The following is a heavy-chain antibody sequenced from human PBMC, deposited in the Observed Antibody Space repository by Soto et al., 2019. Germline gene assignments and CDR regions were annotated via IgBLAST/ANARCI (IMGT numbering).Heavy chain of an antibody. D-gene: IGHD3-9*01. Sequence: SETLSLTCAVYGGSFSGYYWSWIRQPPGKGLEWIGEINHSGSTNYNPSLKSRVTISVDTSKNQFSLRLSSVTAADTAVYYCASIYDFLTGYYFRPVDYWGQGTLVTVSS. CDR3: ASIYDFLTGYYFRPVDY. CDR2: INHSGST. CDR1: GGSFSGYY. V-gene: IGHV4-34*01. J-gene: IGHJ4*02.